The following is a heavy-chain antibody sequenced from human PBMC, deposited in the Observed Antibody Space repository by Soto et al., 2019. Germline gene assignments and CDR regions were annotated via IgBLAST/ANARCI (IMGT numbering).Heavy chain of an antibody. V-gene: IGHV3-30*18. J-gene: IGHJ6*02. Sequence: PGGSLRLSCAASGFTFSAFGMHWVHQAPGKGLEWVAIISYDGILKYYADSVKGRFTISRDTSKGALYLQMNSLRPEDTAVYYCAKDFKVSGGHYGSLNYYYGMDVWGQGTTVTVSS. CDR2: ISYDGILK. D-gene: IGHD3-10*01. CDR3: AKDFKVSGGHYGSLNYYYGMDV. CDR1: GFTFSAFG.